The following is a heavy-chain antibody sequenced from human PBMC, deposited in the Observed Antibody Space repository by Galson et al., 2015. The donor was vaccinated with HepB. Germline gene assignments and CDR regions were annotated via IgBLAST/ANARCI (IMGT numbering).Heavy chain of an antibody. CDR2: MNPDSGKT. CDR1: EYTFSSYD. V-gene: IGHV1-8*01. Sequence: SVKVSCKAFEYTFSSYDIIWVRQATGQGLEWMGWMNPDSGKTGNAQKFQGRVTMTRNTSISTAYMELSSLRSEDTAVYYCARGMFNHVFSAMDVWGQGTTVTVSS. D-gene: IGHD2/OR15-2a*01. J-gene: IGHJ6*02. CDR3: ARGMFNHVFSAMDV.